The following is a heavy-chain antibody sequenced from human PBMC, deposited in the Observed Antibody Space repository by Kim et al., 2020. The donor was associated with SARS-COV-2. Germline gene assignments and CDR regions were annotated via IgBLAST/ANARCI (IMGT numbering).Heavy chain of an antibody. D-gene: IGHD5-12*01. V-gene: IGHV3-48*03. Sequence: YYADSVRGRFTISRDNDKNSLYLQMNSLRAEDTAVYYCARGGRWLQTSFAYWGQGTLVTVSS. J-gene: IGHJ4*02. CDR3: ARGGRWLQTSFAY.